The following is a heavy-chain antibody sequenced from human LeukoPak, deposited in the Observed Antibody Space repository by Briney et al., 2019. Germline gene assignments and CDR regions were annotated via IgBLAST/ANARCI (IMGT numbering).Heavy chain of an antibody. V-gene: IGHV1-2*02. D-gene: IGHD3-10*01. CDR1: GYTFNGYY. CDR3: ARAMAVYYFDY. J-gene: IGHJ4*02. Sequence: ASVKVSCKSSGYTFNGYYMHWVRQAPGQGLEWMGWINPNSGGTNYAQKFQGRVTMTRDTSISAAYMELSRLRSDDTAVYYCARAMAVYYFDYWGQGTLVTVSS. CDR2: INPNSGGT.